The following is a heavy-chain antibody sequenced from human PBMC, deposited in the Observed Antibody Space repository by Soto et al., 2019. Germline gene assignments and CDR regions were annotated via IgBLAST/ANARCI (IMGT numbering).Heavy chain of an antibody. J-gene: IGHJ6*02. Sequence: QVQPVQSGAEVKKPGSSVKVSCKASGGTFSSYAISWVRQAPGQGLEWMGGIIPIFGTANYAQKFQGRVTITADESTSTAYMELSSLRSEDTAVYYCARDSPHDFWSGYYSYYYGMDVWGQGTTVTVSS. V-gene: IGHV1-69*01. CDR1: GGTFSSYA. CDR2: IIPIFGTA. CDR3: ARDSPHDFWSGYYSYYYGMDV. D-gene: IGHD3-3*01.